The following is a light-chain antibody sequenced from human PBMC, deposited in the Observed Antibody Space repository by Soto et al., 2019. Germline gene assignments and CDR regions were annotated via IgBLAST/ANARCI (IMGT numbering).Light chain of an antibody. J-gene: IGLJ2*01. CDR1: SGSVSTNYY. V-gene: IGLV8-61*01. CDR3: VLYMGGGYAL. CDR2: RTN. Sequence: QTVVTQEPSFSVSPGGTVTLTGGLTSGSVSTNYYPSWYQQTPGQAPRTLIYRTNSRSSGVPDRFSGSILGNKAALTITGAQAYDESDYYCVLYMGGGYALFGGGTKLTVL.